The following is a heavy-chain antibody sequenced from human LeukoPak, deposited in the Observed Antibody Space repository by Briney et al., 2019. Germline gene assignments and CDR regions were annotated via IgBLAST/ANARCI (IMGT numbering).Heavy chain of an antibody. CDR1: GGSISSYY. CDR3: ASLARFGESFDY. J-gene: IGHJ4*02. Sequence: PSETLSLTCTVSGGSISSYYWSWIRQPAGKGLEWIGRIYTSGSTNYNPSLRSRVTMSVDTSKHQFSLKLSSVTAADTAVYYCASLARFGESFDYWGQGTLVTVSS. CDR2: IYTSGST. V-gene: IGHV4-4*07. D-gene: IGHD3-10*01.